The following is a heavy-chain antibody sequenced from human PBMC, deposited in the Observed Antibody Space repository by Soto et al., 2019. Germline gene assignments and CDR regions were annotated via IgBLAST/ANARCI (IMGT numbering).Heavy chain of an antibody. CDR2: IYYSGST. Sequence: SDTISLTCTFSGGSINSGDYYWSWIRQPPGKALEWIGYIYYSGSTYYNPSLKSRVTISLDTSKNQFSLKLRAVTAAATAVYYCARGHKISGYYSFDYWGQGTLVTVSS. D-gene: IGHD3-22*01. J-gene: IGHJ4*02. CDR3: ARGHKISGYYSFDY. V-gene: IGHV4-30-4*01. CDR1: GGSINSGDYY.